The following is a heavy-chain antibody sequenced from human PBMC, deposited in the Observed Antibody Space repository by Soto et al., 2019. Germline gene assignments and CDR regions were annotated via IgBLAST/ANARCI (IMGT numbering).Heavy chain of an antibody. CDR2: ISGSGGST. J-gene: IGHJ6*02. CDR3: ASAAREYYYYGMDV. V-gene: IGHV3-23*01. Sequence: GGSLRLSCAASGFTFSSYAMSWVRQAPGKGLEWVSAISGSGGSTYYADSVKGRFTISRDNSKNTLYLQMDSLRAEDTAVYYCASAAREYYYYGMDVWGQGTTVTVSS. CDR1: GFTFSSYA.